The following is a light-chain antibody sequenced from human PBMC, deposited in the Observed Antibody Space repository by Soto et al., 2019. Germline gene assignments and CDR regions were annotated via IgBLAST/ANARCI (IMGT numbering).Light chain of an antibody. CDR3: SSYTTIKTVV. J-gene: IGLJ2*01. V-gene: IGLV2-14*01. CDR1: SSDIGTYKY. CDR2: EVS. Sequence: QSVLTQPASVSGSPGQSITISCTGTSSDIGTYKYVSWFQHRPGKAPKLIIFEVSNRPSGISDRFSGFKSANTAYLTISGVQPEDEADYHCSSYTTIKTVVFGGGTQLTVL.